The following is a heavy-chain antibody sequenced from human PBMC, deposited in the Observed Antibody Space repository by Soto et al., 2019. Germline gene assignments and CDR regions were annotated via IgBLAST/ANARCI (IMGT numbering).Heavy chain of an antibody. Sequence: XVSLRLSCAASGFTFSSYAMSGVRQAPGKGLEWVSAISGSGGSTYYADSVKGRFTISRDNSKNTLYLQMNSLRAEDTAVYYCAKDRRYCGGDCYSNWFDPWGQGTLVTVPQ. D-gene: IGHD2-21*02. CDR1: GFTFSSYA. V-gene: IGHV3-23*01. J-gene: IGHJ5*02. CDR2: ISGSGGST. CDR3: AKDRRYCGGDCYSNWFDP.